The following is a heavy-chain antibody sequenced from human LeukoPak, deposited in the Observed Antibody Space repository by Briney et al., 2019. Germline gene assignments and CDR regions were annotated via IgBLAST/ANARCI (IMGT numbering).Heavy chain of an antibody. V-gene: IGHV3-21*01. CDR3: ARGSTVKQLLPQGY. CDR2: ISSTSNYI. CDR1: GFMFSTYN. D-gene: IGHD2-2*01. Sequence: PGGSLRLSCAASGFMFSTYNMDWVRQAPGKGLEWVSSISSTSNYIYYADSVKGRFTISRDNTKNSLYLQMNSLRVEDTAVYYCARGSTVKQLLPQGYWDQGSLVTVSS. J-gene: IGHJ4*02.